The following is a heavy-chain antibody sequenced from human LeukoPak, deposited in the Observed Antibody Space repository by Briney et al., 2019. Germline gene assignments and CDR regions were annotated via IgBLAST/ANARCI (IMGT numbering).Heavy chain of an antibody. CDR1: GGSVSGYY. J-gene: IGHJ4*02. D-gene: IGHD6-19*01. CDR3: ARGGSKQWLVDDS. CDR2: IHYSGST. V-gene: IGHV4-59*02. Sequence: PSEALSLTCTVSGGSVSGYYWSWLRQPPGKGLEGIGYIHYSGSTNYNPSLRSRGTISVDTSKNQCSLKLSAVTAADTAIYYCARGGSKQWLVDDSWGQGTPVTVSS.